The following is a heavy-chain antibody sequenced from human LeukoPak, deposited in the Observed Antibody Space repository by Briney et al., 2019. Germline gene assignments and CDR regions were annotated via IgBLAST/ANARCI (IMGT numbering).Heavy chain of an antibody. CDR2: INPSGGST. V-gene: IGHV1-46*01. CDR3: ARQGSLGWFDP. CDR1: GYTFTSYY. Sequence: GASVKVSCKASGYTFTSYYMHWVRQAPGQGLEWMGIINPSGGSTSYAQKFQGRVTMTRDMSTSTVYMELSSLRASDTAMYYCARQGSLGWFDPWGQGTLVTVSS. J-gene: IGHJ5*02.